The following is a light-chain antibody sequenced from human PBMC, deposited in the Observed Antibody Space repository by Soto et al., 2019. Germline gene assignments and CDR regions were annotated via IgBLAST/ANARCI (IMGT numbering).Light chain of an antibody. CDR2: DAA. J-gene: IGKJ2*01. Sequence: EIVLTQSPATLSLSPGERVTLSCRASQSVSSYLAWYHHKPGQAPRLLIYDAANRATGIPARFSGSGSGTDFTLTIRSLEPEAFAVYYCQQRGNWPYTFGQGTKLEIQ. CDR1: QSVSSY. V-gene: IGKV3-11*01. CDR3: QQRGNWPYT.